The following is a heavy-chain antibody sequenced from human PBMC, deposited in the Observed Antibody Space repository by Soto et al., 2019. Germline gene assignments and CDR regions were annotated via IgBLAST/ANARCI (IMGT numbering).Heavy chain of an antibody. D-gene: IGHD3-22*01. CDR3: ARVPAYYYDSSGYYPFDY. CDR2: INAGNGNT. J-gene: IGHJ4*02. V-gene: IGHV1-3*01. Sequence: XSVKVSCKASVYTFTSYAMHWVRQAPGQSLEWMGWINAGNGNTKYSQKFQGRVTITRDTSASTAYMELSSLRSEDTAVYYCARVPAYYYDSSGYYPFDYWGQGTLVTVSS. CDR1: VYTFTSYA.